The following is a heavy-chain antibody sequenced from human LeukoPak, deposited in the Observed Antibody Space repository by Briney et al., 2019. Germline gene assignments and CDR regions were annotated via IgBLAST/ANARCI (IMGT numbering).Heavy chain of an antibody. J-gene: IGHJ4*02. CDR1: GLAFSAYK. V-gene: IGHV3-74*01. Sequence: GGSLRLSCAASGLAFSAYKMHWVRQAPRKGLVWVSRISTDGYTTDYADFVQGRFTASRDNTKNTWSLEMNSLRAEDTAVYYCVVSGSPGYWGQGTLVTVSS. CDR3: VVSGSPGY. CDR2: ISTDGYTT. D-gene: IGHD2-15*01.